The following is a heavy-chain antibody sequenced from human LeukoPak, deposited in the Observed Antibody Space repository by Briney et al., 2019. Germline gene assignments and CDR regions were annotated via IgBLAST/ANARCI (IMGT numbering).Heavy chain of an antibody. CDR3: ARDGGQRGYSYGYVDY. V-gene: IGHV7-4-1*02. Sequence: ASVNVSCKASGYTFTIYAMNWVRQAPGQGLEWMGWINTNTGNPTYSQGFTGRFVFSLDTSVSTAYLQISSLKAEDTAVYYCARDGGQRGYSYGYVDYWGQEPWSPSPQ. J-gene: IGHJ4*01. D-gene: IGHD5-18*01. CDR1: GYTFTIYA. CDR2: INTNTGNP.